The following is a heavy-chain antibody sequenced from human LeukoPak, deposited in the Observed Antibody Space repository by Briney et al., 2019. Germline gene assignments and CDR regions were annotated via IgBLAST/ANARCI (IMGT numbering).Heavy chain of an antibody. Sequence: SETLSLTCSVSGGSIRSYYWSWIRQPPGKKLEWIGYIHSSGSTSYNPSLRSRVAISADTSRNQVSLNLKFLTSADTAVYYCARDGGAPIYGLDVWGQGTTVTVSS. CDR3: ARDGGAPIYGLDV. J-gene: IGHJ6*02. CDR1: GGSIRSYY. CDR2: IHSSGST. D-gene: IGHD3-16*01. V-gene: IGHV4-59*01.